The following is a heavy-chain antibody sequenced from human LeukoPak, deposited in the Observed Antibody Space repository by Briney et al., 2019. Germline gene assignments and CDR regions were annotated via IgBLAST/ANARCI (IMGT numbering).Heavy chain of an antibody. J-gene: IGHJ5*02. Sequence: GGSLRLSCAASGFTFDDYAMHWVRQAPGKGLEWVSLISWDGSNTYYADSVKGRFTTSRDNAKNLLYLQMNSLRAEDTAVYYCAREVVATIGSFDPWGQGTLVTVSS. CDR2: ISWDGSNT. CDR1: GFTFDDYA. CDR3: AREVVATIGSFDP. V-gene: IGHV3-43D*03. D-gene: IGHD5-12*01.